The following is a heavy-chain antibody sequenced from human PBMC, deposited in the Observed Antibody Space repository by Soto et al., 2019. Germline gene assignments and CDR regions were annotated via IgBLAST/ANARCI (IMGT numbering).Heavy chain of an antibody. CDR2: ISSSSSYI. J-gene: IGHJ6*02. Sequence: EVQLVESGGGLVKPGGFLRLSCAASGFTFSSYSMNWVRQAPGKGLEWVSSISSSSSYIYYADSVKGRFTISRDNAKNSLYLQMNSLRAEDTAVYYCARDWEDVDTAMVPGMDVWGQGTTVTVSS. CDR3: ARDWEDVDTAMVPGMDV. V-gene: IGHV3-21*01. CDR1: GFTFSSYS. D-gene: IGHD5-18*01.